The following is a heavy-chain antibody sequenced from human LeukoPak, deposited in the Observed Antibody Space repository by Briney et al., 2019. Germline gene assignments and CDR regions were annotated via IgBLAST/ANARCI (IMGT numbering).Heavy chain of an antibody. J-gene: IGHJ4*02. D-gene: IGHD1-7*01. Sequence: SETLSLTCTVSGGSISSGDYYWSWIRQPPGKGLEWIGYIYYSGSTYYNPSLKSRVTISVDTSKTQFSLKLSYVPAADTAVYYCARLTGTTGDYWGQGTLVTVSS. CDR3: ARLTGTTGDY. CDR2: IYYSGST. V-gene: IGHV4-30-4*08. CDR1: GGSISSGDYY.